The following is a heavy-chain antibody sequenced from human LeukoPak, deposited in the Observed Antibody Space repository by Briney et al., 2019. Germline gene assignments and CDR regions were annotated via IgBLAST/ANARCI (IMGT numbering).Heavy chain of an antibody. D-gene: IGHD2-15*01. J-gene: IGHJ3*02. CDR1: GFTFSSYW. CDR2: ISSSSSTI. CDR3: ARTLKADGWAFDI. Sequence: PGGSLRLSCAASGFTFSSYWMHWVRQAPGKGLEWVSYISSSSSTIYYADSVKGRFTISRDNAKNSLYLQMNSLRAEDTAVYYCARTLKADGWAFDIWGQGTMVTVSS. V-gene: IGHV3-48*01.